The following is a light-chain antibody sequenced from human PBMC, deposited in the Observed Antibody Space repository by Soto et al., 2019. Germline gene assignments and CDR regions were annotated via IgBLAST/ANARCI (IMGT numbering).Light chain of an antibody. CDR3: QQYGSSGT. Sequence: EIVLTQSTGTLSLSPGERATLSCRASQSVSSSYLAWYQQKPGQAPRLLIYGASNRATGIPDRFSGSGSGTDFTLTISRLEPDDFAVYYCQQYGSSGTFGQGTKVAIK. V-gene: IGKV3-20*01. J-gene: IGKJ1*01. CDR1: QSVSSSY. CDR2: GAS.